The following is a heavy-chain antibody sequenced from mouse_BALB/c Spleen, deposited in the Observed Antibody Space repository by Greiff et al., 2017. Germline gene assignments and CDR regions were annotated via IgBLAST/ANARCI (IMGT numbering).Heavy chain of an antibody. CDR3: ARDALGYEDWYFDV. Sequence: EVQGVESGGGLVQPGGSLRLSCATSGFTFSDFYMEWVRQPPGKRLEWIAASRNKANDYTTEYSASVKGRFIVSRDTSQSILYLQMNALRAEDTAIYYCARDALGYEDWYFDVWGAGTTVTVSS. V-gene: IGHV7-1*02. J-gene: IGHJ1*01. CDR2: SRNKANDYTT. D-gene: IGHD2-2*01. CDR1: GFTFSDFY.